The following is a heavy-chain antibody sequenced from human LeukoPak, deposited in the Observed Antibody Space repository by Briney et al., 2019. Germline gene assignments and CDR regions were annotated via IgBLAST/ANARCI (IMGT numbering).Heavy chain of an antibody. CDR3: AKDGDGTMVRGVIITRPQYYFDY. CDR2: ISSSSYI. CDR1: GFTFSSYS. V-gene: IGHV3-21*01. J-gene: IGHJ4*02. D-gene: IGHD3-10*01. Sequence: GGSLRLSCAASGFTFSSYSMNWVRQAPGKGLEWVSSISSSSYIYYADSVKGRFTISRDNAKNSLYLQMNSLRAEDTAVYYCAKDGDGTMVRGVIITRPQYYFDYWGQGTLVTVSS.